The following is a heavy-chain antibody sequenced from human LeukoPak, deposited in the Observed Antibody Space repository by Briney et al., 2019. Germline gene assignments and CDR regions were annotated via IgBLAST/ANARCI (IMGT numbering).Heavy chain of an antibody. J-gene: IGHJ4*02. CDR2: IYTSGST. D-gene: IGHD2-2*01. CDR1: GGSISSYY. V-gene: IGHV4-4*07. Sequence: PSETLSLTCTVSGGSISSYYWSWIRQPAGKGLEWIGRIYTSGSTNYNPSLKSRITMSVDTSKNQFSLNLSSVTAADTAVYYCARVECSTLSCQKWYYFDFWGQGTLVTVSS. CDR3: ARVECSTLSCQKWYYFDF.